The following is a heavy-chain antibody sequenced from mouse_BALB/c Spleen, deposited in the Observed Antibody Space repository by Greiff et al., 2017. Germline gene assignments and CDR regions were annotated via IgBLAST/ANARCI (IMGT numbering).Heavy chain of an antibody. CDR3: AGLNWDVGFAY. J-gene: IGHJ3*01. CDR2: IDPYYGGT. Sequence: LVESGPELEKPGASVKISCKASGYSFTGYNMNWVKQSNGKSLEWIGNIDPYYGGTSYNRKFKGKATLTVDKSSSTAYMQLKSLTSEDSAVYYCAGLNWDVGFAYWGQGTLVTVSA. CDR1: GYSFTGYN. D-gene: IGHD4-1*01. V-gene: IGHV1-39*01.